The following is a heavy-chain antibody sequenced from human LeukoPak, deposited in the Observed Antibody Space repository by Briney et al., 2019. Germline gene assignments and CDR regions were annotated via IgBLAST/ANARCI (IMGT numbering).Heavy chain of an antibody. D-gene: IGHD4-11*01. CDR2: INSDESIT. CDR3: ARGLVPGFLDY. V-gene: IGHV3-74*01. J-gene: IGHJ4*02. Sequence: GGSLRLSCAAAGFTFSSSWMYWVRQAPGKGLVWVSRINSDESITTYADSVKGRFTISRDNAKNTLYLQMNSLRAEDTAVYYCARGLVPGFLDYWGQGTPVTVSS. CDR1: GFTFSSSW.